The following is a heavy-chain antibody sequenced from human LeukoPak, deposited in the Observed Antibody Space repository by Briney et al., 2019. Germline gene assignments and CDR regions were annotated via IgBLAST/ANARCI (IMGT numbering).Heavy chain of an antibody. J-gene: IGHJ4*02. CDR3: ARDAESGYDILTGYSPHDY. D-gene: IGHD3-9*01. CDR2: INPSGGST. V-gene: IGHV1-46*01. Sequence: ASVKVSCKASGYTFTSYYMHWVRQAPGQGLEWMGIINPSGGSTSYAQKFQGRVTMTRDTSTSTVYMELSSLRSEDTAVYYCARDAESGYDILTGYSPHDYWGQGTLVTVSS. CDR1: GYTFTSYY.